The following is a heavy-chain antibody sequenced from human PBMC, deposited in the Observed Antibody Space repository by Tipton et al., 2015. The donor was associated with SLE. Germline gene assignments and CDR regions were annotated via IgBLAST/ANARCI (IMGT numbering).Heavy chain of an antibody. J-gene: IGHJ5*02. Sequence: SLRLSCAASGFNFSGYEMNWVRQVPGRGLEWVAFISGSGNAIYYTDSVKGRFIISRDNAKNSLHLQMNGLRDEDTAVYYCVRSWWSQWLDYDLWGQGTLVAVPS. V-gene: IGHV3-48*03. CDR3: VRSWWSQWLDYDL. CDR1: GFNFSGYE. CDR2: ISGSGNAI. D-gene: IGHD2-8*02.